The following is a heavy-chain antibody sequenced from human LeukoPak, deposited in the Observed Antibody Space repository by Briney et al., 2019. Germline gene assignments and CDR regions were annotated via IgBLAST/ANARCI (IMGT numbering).Heavy chain of an antibody. J-gene: IGHJ6*03. D-gene: IGHD2-15*01. Sequence: GGSLRLSCAASGFTFSSYGMTWVRQAPGKGLEWVSYISSSSSTIYYADSVKGRFTISRDNAKNSLYLQMNSLSAEDTAVYYCARDRCSGGGCYFYYMDVWGKGTTVAISS. CDR1: GFTFSSYG. V-gene: IGHV3-48*01. CDR3: ARDRCSGGGCYFYYMDV. CDR2: ISSSSSTI.